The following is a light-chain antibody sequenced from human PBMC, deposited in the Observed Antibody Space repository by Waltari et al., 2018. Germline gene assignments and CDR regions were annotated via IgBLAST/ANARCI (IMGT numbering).Light chain of an antibody. CDR3: QQYGSSVLYT. CDR2: GAS. CDR1: QSLTKRY. J-gene: IGKJ2*01. V-gene: IGKV3-20*01. Sequence: LLTQSPGNLSLSPGERATLSCKASQSLTKRYLAWYQQKPGQAPRLLIYGASSRAAGIPDRFSGSGSGTDFTLTSSRLEPEDFAVYYCQQYGSSVLYTFGQGTKLESK.